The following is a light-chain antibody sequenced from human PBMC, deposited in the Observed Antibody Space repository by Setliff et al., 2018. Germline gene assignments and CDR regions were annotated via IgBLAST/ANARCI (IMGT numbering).Light chain of an antibody. V-gene: IGLV1-51*01. J-gene: IGLJ2*01. CDR1: SFNIGNNY. CDR3: GTWDSSLSAVV. Sequence: QSVLTQPPSVSAAPGQKVTISCSGSSFNIGNNYVSWYQQLPGTAPKLLIYDNNKRPSGIPDRFSGSKSGTSATLGITGLQTGDEADYCCGTWDSSLSAVVFGGGTQLTV. CDR2: DNN.